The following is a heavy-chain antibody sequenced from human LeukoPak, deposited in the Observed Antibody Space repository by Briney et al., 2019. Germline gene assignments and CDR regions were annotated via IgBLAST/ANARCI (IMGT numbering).Heavy chain of an antibody. V-gene: IGHV1-46*01. CDR3: ARGLVLGYYDSSGLSFDY. D-gene: IGHD3-22*01. J-gene: IGHJ4*02. CDR2: INPSGGST. CDR1: EYTFTSYY. Sequence: ASVKVSCKASEYTFTSYYMHWVRQAPGQGLEWMGIINPSGGSTSYAQKFQGRVTMTRDMSTSTVYMELSSLRSEDTAVYYCARGLVLGYYDSSGLSFDYWGQGTLVTVSS.